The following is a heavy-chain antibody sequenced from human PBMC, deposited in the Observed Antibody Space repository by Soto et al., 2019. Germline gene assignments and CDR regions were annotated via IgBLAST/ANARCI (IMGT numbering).Heavy chain of an antibody. CDR2: IDPSDSQT. CDR3: ARQIYDSDTGPNFQYYFDS. V-gene: IGHV5-10-1*01. CDR1: GYSFAGYW. Sequence: SLKISCKGSGYSFAGYWITWVRQKPGKGPEWMGRIDPSDSQTYYSPSFRGHVTISVTKSITTVFLQWSSLRASDTAMYYCARQIYDSDTGPNFQYYFDSWGQGTPVTVSS. D-gene: IGHD3-22*01. J-gene: IGHJ4*02.